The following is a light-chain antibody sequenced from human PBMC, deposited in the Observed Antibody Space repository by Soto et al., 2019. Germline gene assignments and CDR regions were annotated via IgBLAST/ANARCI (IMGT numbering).Light chain of an antibody. CDR2: GAS. Sequence: DILLTQFPGTLSLSPGERATLSCRASQIIPTGLLAWFQQKSGQAPRLLIYGASTRATGIPDRITGSGSGTDFTLTISRLEPEDFAVYYCQQYDTSPVTFGQGTKVDIK. V-gene: IGKV3-20*01. J-gene: IGKJ2*01. CDR1: QIIPTGL. CDR3: QQYDTSPVT.